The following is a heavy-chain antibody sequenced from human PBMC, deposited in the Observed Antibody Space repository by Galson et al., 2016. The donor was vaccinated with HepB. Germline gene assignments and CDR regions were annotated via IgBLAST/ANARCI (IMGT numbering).Heavy chain of an antibody. J-gene: IGHJ6*02. D-gene: IGHD3-10*01. CDR2: IWYDGSNK. CDR3: AKRAYYGSGRNGGGMDV. Sequence: SLRLSCAASLFTFSSYGMHWVRQAPGKGLEWVAMIWYDGSNKFYADSVKGRFTISRDNSSNRLYLQMNSLRAEETAVYYCAKRAYYGSGRNGGGMDVWGQGTTVTVCS. CDR1: LFTFSSYG. V-gene: IGHV3-33*06.